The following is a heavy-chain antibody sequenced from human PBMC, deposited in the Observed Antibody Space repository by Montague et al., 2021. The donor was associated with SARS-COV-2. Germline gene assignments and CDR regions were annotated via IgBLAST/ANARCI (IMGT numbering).Heavy chain of an antibody. CDR3: AKDPLQGTYVGVGCSFDI. CDR2: IYSGGST. J-gene: IGHJ3*02. Sequence: SLRLSCAASGFTVSSNYMSWVRQAPGKGLEWVSVIYSGGSTYYADSVKGRFTISRDNSKNTLYLQMNSLRVEDTAIYYCAKDPLQGTYVGVGCSFDIWGQGTMVTVSS. CDR1: GFTVSSNY. D-gene: IGHD3-10*01. V-gene: IGHV3-53*01.